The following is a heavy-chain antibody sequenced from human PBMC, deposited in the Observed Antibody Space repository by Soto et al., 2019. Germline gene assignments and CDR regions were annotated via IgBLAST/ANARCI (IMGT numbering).Heavy chain of an antibody. V-gene: IGHV1-24*01. CDR3: ATDYSSSEWFDP. Sequence: ASVKVSFKVSGYTLTELSMHWVRQAPGKGLEWMGGFDPEDGETIYAQKFQGRVTMTEDTSTDTAYMELSSLRSEDTAVYYCATDYSSSEWFDPWGQGTLVTVSS. CDR1: GYTLTELS. D-gene: IGHD6-6*01. J-gene: IGHJ5*02. CDR2: FDPEDGET.